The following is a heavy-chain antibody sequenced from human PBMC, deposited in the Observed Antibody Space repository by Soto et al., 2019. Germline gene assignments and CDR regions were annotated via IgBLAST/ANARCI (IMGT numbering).Heavy chain of an antibody. CDR2: ISGSGGST. CDR3: AKDVRRYFDWFYGMDV. CDR1: GFTFSSYA. V-gene: IGHV3-23*01. D-gene: IGHD3-9*01. J-gene: IGHJ6*02. Sequence: SGGSLRLSCAASGFTFSSYAMSWVRQAPGKGLEWVSAISGSGGSTYYADSVKGRFTISRDNSKNTLYLQMSSLRAEDTAVYYCAKDVRRYFDWFYGMDVWGQGTTVTVSS.